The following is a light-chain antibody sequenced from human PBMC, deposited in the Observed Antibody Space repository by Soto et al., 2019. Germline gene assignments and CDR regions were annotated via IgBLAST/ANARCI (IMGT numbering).Light chain of an antibody. Sequence: QSVLTQPPSVSGTPGQAVTISCSGSGSNIGSNTVNWYQQVPGMAPKVLIKSDSQRPSGVPDRFSGSKSGTSASLVISGLRSEDETDYYCATWDDRLSVVVFGGGTQLTVL. CDR3: ATWDDRLSVVV. CDR1: GSNIGSNT. CDR2: SDS. V-gene: IGLV1-44*01. J-gene: IGLJ2*01.